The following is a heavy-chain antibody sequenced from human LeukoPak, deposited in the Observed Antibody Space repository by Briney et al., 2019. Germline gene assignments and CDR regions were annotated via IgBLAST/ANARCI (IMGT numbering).Heavy chain of an antibody. CDR3: ARDHSGSQHWFDP. J-gene: IGHJ5*02. CDR2: ISAYNGNT. CDR1: GYTFTSYG. V-gene: IGHV1-18*01. Sequence: RASVKVSCKASGYTFTSYGISWVRQAPGQGLEWMGWISAYNGNTNYAQKFQGRVTMTRDTSTSTVYMELSSLRSGDTAVYYCARDHSGSQHWFDPWGQGTLVTVSS. D-gene: IGHD1-26*01.